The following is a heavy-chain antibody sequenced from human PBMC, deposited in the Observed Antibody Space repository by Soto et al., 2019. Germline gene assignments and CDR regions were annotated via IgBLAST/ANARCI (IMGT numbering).Heavy chain of an antibody. D-gene: IGHD5-12*01. CDR1: GFTFSSYG. CDR2: ISYDGSNK. V-gene: IGHV3-30*18. Sequence: GGSLRLSCAASGFTFSSYGMHWVRQAPGKGLEWVAVISYDGSNKYYADSVKGRFTISRDNSKNTLYLQMNSLRAEDTAVYYCAKPQERWLQLSLPFDYWGQGTLVTVSS. CDR3: AKPQERWLQLSLPFDY. J-gene: IGHJ4*02.